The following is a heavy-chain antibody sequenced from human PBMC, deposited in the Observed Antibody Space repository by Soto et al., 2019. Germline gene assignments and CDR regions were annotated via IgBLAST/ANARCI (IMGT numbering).Heavy chain of an antibody. CDR1: GGSISSGGYY. D-gene: IGHD1-1*01. CDR3: ARGIGNNGWFDP. Sequence: SETLSLTCTVSGGSISSGGYYWSWIRQHPGKGLEWIGYIYYSGSTYYNPSLKSRVTISVDTSKNQFSLKLSSVTAADTAVYYCARGIGNNGWFDPWGQGTLVTVSS. V-gene: IGHV4-31*03. J-gene: IGHJ5*02. CDR2: IYYSGST.